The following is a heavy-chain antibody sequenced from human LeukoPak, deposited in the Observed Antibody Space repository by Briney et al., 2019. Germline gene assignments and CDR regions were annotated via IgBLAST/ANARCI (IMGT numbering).Heavy chain of an antibody. V-gene: IGHV3-23*01. J-gene: IGHJ4*02. D-gene: IGHD3-9*01. CDR1: GFTFSSYA. CDR3: AKSGVLRHFDWSSDY. Sequence: PGGSLRLSCAASGFTFSSYAMSWVRQAPGKGLEWVSAISGSGGSTYYADSVKGRFTISRDNSKNTLHLQMNSLRAEDTAVYYCAKSGVLRHFDWSSDYWGQGTLVTVSS. CDR2: ISGSGGST.